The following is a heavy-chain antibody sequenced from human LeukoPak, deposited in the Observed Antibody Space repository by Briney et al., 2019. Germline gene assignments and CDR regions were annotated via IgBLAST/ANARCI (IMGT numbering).Heavy chain of an antibody. CDR3: ARAPYYYDSSGYGY. CDR2: IKQDGSEE. Sequence: GGSLRLSCAASGFTFSSYWMSWVRQAPGKGLEWVANIKQDGSEENYVDSVKGRFTISRDNAKNSLYLQMNSLRAEDTAVYYCARAPYYYDSSGYGYWGQGALVTVSS. V-gene: IGHV3-7*01. D-gene: IGHD3-22*01. J-gene: IGHJ4*02. CDR1: GFTFSSYW.